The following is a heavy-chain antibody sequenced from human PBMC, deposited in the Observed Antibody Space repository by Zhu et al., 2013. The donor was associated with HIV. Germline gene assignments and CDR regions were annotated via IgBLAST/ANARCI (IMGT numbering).Heavy chain of an antibody. J-gene: IGHJ4*02. CDR1: GYTFTSYD. CDR3: ASLQGYCSGGSCRKYYFDY. V-gene: IGHV1-8*01. CDR2: MNPNSGNT. Sequence: QVQLVQSGAEVKKPGASVKVSCKASGYTFTSYDINWVRQATGQGLEWMGWMNPNSGNTGYAQKFQGRVTMTRNTSISTAYMELSSLRSEDTAVYYCASLQGYCSGGSCRKYYFDYWGQGTLVTVSS. D-gene: IGHD2-15*01.